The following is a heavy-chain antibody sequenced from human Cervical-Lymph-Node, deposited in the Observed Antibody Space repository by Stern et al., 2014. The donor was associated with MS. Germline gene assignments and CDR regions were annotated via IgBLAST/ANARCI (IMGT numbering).Heavy chain of an antibody. CDR3: MGVGDAMHV. CDR2: LSFVGGNK. V-gene: IGHV3-30*03. CDR1: GFSLSNSG. J-gene: IGHJ6*02. Sequence: VQLVESGGGVVQPGRSLTLSCAASGFSLSNSGMHWVRQAPGKGLDGDAVLSFVGGNKKYGDSVKGRFSISRDMANNTLFLQMNSLRPEDTAVYYCMGVGDAMHVWGQGTTVIVSS.